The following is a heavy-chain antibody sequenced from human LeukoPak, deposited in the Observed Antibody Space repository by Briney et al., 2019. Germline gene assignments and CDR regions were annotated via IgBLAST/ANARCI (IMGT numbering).Heavy chain of an antibody. J-gene: IGHJ6*02. V-gene: IGHV3-9*01. D-gene: IGHD6-19*01. Sequence: GGSLRLSCAASGFTFDDYAMHWVPQAPGKGLEWVSGISWNSGSIGYADSVKGRFTISRDNAKNSLYLQMNSLRAEDTALYYCAKDKYSSVLGMDVWGQGTTVTVSS. CDR2: ISWNSGSI. CDR3: AKDKYSSVLGMDV. CDR1: GFTFDDYA.